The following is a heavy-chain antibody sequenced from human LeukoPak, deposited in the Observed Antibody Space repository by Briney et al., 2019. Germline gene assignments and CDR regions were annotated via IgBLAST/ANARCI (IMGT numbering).Heavy chain of an antibody. J-gene: IGHJ5*02. D-gene: IGHD5-18*01. CDR3: AREHSYGFNWFDP. CDR2: ISSSRSYI. Sequence: GGSLRLSCAASGFTFSSYSMNWVRQAPGKGLEWVSSISSSRSYIYYADSGKGRFTSSRDNANNSMYLKMNSLRAEDTAVYYCAREHSYGFNWFDPWGQGTLVTVSS. V-gene: IGHV3-21*01. CDR1: GFTFSSYS.